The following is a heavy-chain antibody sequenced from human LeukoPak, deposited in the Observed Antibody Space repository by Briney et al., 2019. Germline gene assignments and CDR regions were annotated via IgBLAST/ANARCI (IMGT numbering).Heavy chain of an antibody. CDR1: GGSFSGYY. CDR2: INHSGST. D-gene: IGHD5-12*01. Sequence: PSETLSLTCAVYGGSFSGYYWSWIRQPPGKGLEWIGEINHSGSTNYNPSLKSRVTISVDTSKNQFSLKLSSVTAADTAVYYCARSSSGTYLDYWGLGTLVTVSS. J-gene: IGHJ4*02. CDR3: ARSSSGTYLDY. V-gene: IGHV4-34*01.